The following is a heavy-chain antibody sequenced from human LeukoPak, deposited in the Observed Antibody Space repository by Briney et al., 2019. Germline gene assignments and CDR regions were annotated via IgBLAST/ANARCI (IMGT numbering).Heavy chain of an antibody. J-gene: IGHJ1*01. CDR2: TYSGGST. CDR1: GFTVSSNY. V-gene: IGHV3-66*02. D-gene: IGHD3-22*01. Sequence: GGSLRLSCASSGFTVSSNYMSWVRQAPGKGLEWVSVTYSGGSTYYADSVKGRFTISRDNSKNTLYLQMNSLRAEDTAVYYCAREGWDYYDSSGYPGYTQHWGQGTLVTVSS. CDR3: AREGWDYYDSSGYPGYTQH.